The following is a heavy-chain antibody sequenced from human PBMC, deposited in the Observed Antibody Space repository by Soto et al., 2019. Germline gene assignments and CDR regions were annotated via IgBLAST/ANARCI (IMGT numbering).Heavy chain of an antibody. Sequence: GASVKVSCKASGYTFTSYAMHWVRQAPGQRLEWMGWINAGNGNTKYSQKFQGRVTITRDTSASTAYMELSSLRSEDTAVYYCARDSTAVAGFDYWGQGTLVTVSS. CDR3: ARDSTAVAGFDY. V-gene: IGHV1-3*01. CDR1: GYTFTSYA. J-gene: IGHJ4*02. CDR2: INAGNGNT. D-gene: IGHD6-19*01.